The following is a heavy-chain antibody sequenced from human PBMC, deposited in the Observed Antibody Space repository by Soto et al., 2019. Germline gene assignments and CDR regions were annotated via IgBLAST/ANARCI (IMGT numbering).Heavy chain of an antibody. V-gene: IGHV3-7*01. CDR3: ARHCSSTICYFNCFDP. D-gene: IGHD2-2*01. CDR2: IKQDGSEK. CDR1: GFTFSSYW. J-gene: IGHJ5*02. Sequence: EVQLVESGGGLVQPGGSLRLSCAASGFTFSSYWMSWVRQAPGKGLEWVANIKQDGSEKYYVDSVKGRFTISRDNAKNSVYLQMNSLGAEDTAVYYCARHCSSTICYFNCFDPWGQGTLVTVSS.